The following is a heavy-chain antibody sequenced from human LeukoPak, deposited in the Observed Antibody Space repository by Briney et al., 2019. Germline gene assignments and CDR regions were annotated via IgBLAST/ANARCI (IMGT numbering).Heavy chain of an antibody. V-gene: IGHV3-74*01. CDR1: GFTFSSYS. CDR2: INSDGSST. CDR3: AKPSGTGTTALFDC. D-gene: IGHD1-7*01. J-gene: IGHJ4*02. Sequence: GGSLRLSCAASGFTFSSYSMNWVRQAPGKGLVWVSRINSDGSSTSYADSVKGRFTISRDNAKNTLYLQMNSLRAEDTAVYYCAKPSGTGTTALFDCWGQGTLVTVSS.